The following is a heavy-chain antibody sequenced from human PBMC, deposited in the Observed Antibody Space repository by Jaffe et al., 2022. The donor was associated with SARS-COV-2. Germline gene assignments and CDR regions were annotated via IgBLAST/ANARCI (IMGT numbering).Heavy chain of an antibody. V-gene: IGHV4-39*01. Sequence: QLQLQESGPGLVKPSETLSLTCTVSGGSISSSSYYWGWIRQPPGKGLEWIGSIYYSGSTYYNPSLKSRVTISVDTSKNQFSLKLSSVTAADTAVYYCARHPVLRFLEWEGTYNYYYYGMDVWGQGTTVTVSS. CDR3: ARHPVLRFLEWEGTYNYYYYGMDV. CDR2: IYYSGST. CDR1: GGSISSSSYY. J-gene: IGHJ6*02. D-gene: IGHD3-3*01.